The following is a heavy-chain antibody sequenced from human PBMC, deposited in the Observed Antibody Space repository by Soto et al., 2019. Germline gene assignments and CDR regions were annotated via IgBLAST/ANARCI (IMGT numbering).Heavy chain of an antibody. CDR1: GGSLRSGNW. J-gene: IGHJ4*02. V-gene: IGHV4-4*02. CDR2: IYHSGTT. CDR3: ARQRGYYVDY. Sequence: QVQLQESGPGLVEPSGTLSLTCAVSGGSLRSGNWWSWVRQPPGKGLGWIGEIYHSGTTNYNPSLKSRVTISVDKSKNQFSRKLTSVTAADTAVYYCARQRGYYVDYWGQGTLVTVSS. D-gene: IGHD3-22*01.